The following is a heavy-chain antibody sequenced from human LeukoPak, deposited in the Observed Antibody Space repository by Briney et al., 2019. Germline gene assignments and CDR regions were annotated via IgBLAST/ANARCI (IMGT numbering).Heavy chain of an antibody. J-gene: IGHJ2*01. CDR2: MHHTGMT. V-gene: IGHV4-39*02. D-gene: IGHD2-15*01. Sequence: SESLSLTCTVSGGAITSPSYYWGWVRQPPGKCLEWIGSMHHTGMTYYSPSLKTRVTISVHSSNHHFSLTLTYVPAAHTALYYCAGRPDRISSHWYFGLWGHGTPVTVSS. CDR3: AGRPDRISSHWYFGL. CDR1: GGAITSPSYY.